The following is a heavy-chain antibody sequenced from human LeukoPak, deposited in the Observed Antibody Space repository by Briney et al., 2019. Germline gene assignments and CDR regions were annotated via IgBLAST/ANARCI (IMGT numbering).Heavy chain of an antibody. CDR1: GFTFSSYS. J-gene: IGHJ4*02. CDR3: ARERYCSSTSCQVDY. Sequence: GGSLRLSCAASGFTFSSYSMNWVRQAPGKGLEWVSSISSSSSYIYYADSVKGRFTISRDNAKNSLYLQMDSLRAEDTAVYYCARERYCSSTSCQVDYWGQGTLVTVSS. CDR2: ISSSSSYI. D-gene: IGHD2-2*01. V-gene: IGHV3-21*01.